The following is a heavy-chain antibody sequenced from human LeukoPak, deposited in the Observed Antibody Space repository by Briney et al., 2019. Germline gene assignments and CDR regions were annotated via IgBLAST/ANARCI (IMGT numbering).Heavy chain of an antibody. CDR1: GFTFSTYA. V-gene: IGHV3-30-3*01. CDR3: ARTTTPHYYGSRSYALGY. CDR2: ISYDGSNK. D-gene: IGHD3-10*01. J-gene: IGHJ4*02. Sequence: PGGSLRLSCAASGFTFSTYAMHWVRQGPGKGLEWVAVISYDGSNKYYADSVKGRFTISRDNSKNTLYLQMSSLSAEDTAVYYCARTTTPHYYGSRSYALGYWGQGTLVTVPS.